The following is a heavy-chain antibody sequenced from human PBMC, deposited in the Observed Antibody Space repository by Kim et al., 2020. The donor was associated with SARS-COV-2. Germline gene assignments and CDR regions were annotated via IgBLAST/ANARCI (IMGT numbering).Heavy chain of an antibody. CDR3: AGWFCSSTTCLDY. Sequence: GGSLRLSCAASGFTFSDHSMDWVRQAPGKGLEWVGRVRTKANRYTAEYAASVKGRFTISRDDSKNSLYLQMNSLKTEDTAVYYCAGWFCSSTTCLDYWGQGTLVTVSS. D-gene: IGHD2-2*01. V-gene: IGHV3-72*01. CDR2: VRTKANRYTA. CDR1: GFTFSDHS. J-gene: IGHJ4*02.